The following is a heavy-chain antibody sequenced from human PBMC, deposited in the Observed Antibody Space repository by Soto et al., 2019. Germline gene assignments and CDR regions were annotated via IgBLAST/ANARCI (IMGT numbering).Heavy chain of an antibody. CDR2: IIPIFGTA. CDR1: GGTFSSYS. D-gene: IGHD6-6*01. J-gene: IGHJ5*02. Sequence: ASVKVSCKASGGTFSSYSISWVRQAPGQGLEWMGGIIPIFGTANYAQKFQGRVTITADESTSTAYMELSSLRSEDTAVYYCARDRCIAARCNWFDPWGQGTLVTVSS. V-gene: IGHV1-69*13. CDR3: ARDRCIAARCNWFDP.